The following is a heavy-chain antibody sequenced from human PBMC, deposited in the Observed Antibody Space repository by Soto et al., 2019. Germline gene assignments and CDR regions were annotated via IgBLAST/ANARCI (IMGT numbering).Heavy chain of an antibody. D-gene: IGHD6-13*01. V-gene: IGHV1-18*01. CDR3: ARGLGIATGHDY. CDR1: GYTFSDYG. J-gene: IGHJ4*02. CDR2: ISGYNGNT. Sequence: QVQLVQSGAEVKKPGASVKVSCKASGYTFSDYGIGWVRQAPGQGLEWMGWISGYNGNTNYAQKIQGRVTMTRDTSTSTVHMELRSLRSDDTAVYYCARGLGIATGHDYWGQGTLVTVSS.